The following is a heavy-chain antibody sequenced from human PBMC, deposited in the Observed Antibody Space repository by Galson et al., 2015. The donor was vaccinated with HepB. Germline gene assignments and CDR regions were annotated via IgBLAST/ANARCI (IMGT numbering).Heavy chain of an antibody. CDR1: GFSISTHS. CDR2: ITYNSRYI. D-gene: IGHD3-10*01. J-gene: IGHJ5*02. V-gene: IGHV3-21*01. Sequence: SLRLSCAVSGFSISTHSMNWARQAPGKGLEWISSITYNSRYIYYADSVKGRFTISRDNAKNSLSLQMDSLRAEDTALYYCATSRFDGVRWGFDPWGQGTQVIVSS. CDR3: ATSRFDGVRWGFDP.